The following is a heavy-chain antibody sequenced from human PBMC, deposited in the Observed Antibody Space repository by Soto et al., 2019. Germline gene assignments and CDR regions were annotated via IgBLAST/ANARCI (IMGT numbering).Heavy chain of an antibody. D-gene: IGHD3-22*01. J-gene: IGHJ3*01. V-gene: IGHV3-30-3*01. CDR3: ARVTSYYDSSGNAFDF. CDR2: ISYDGSNK. Sequence: GGSLRLSCAASGFTFSSYAMHWVRQAPGKGLEWVAVISYDGSNKYYADSVKGRFTISRDNSKNTLYLQMNSLRAEDTAVYYCARVTSYYDSSGNAFDFWRQGIMVTGSS. CDR1: GFTFSSYA.